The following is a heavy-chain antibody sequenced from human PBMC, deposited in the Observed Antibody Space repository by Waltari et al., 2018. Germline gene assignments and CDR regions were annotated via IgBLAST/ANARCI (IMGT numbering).Heavy chain of an antibody. D-gene: IGHD2-2*01. CDR2: ISWNSGSI. J-gene: IGHJ4*02. CDR1: GFTFDDYA. CDR3: AKDSSKGSRYFDY. V-gene: IGHV3-9*01. Sequence: EVQLVESGGGLVQPGRSLRLSCAASGFTFDDYAMHWVRQAPGKGLEWVPGISWNSGSIGDADSVKGRFTISRDNAKNSLYLQMNSLRAEDTALYYCAKDSSKGSRYFDYWGQGTLVTVSS.